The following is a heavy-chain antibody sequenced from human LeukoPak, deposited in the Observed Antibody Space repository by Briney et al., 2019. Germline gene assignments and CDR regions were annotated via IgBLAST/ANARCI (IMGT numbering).Heavy chain of an antibody. Sequence: SETLSLTCTVSGGSIRSYYWSWIRQPPGKGLEWIGYVYYTGSSNSNPSLKSRVTISVDTSKNQFSLRLNSVTAADTAVYYCARHSDYALRPGGYYYLMDVWGQGTTVTVS. CDR3: ARHSDYALRPGGYYYLMDV. D-gene: IGHD5-12*01. J-gene: IGHJ6*02. V-gene: IGHV4-59*08. CDR1: GGSIRSYY. CDR2: VYYTGSS.